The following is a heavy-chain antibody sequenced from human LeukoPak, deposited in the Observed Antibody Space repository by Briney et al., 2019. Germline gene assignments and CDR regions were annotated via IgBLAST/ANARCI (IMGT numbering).Heavy chain of an antibody. V-gene: IGHV3-21*01. D-gene: IGHD3-10*01. CDR2: ISRTSSYI. Sequence: PGGSLRLSCAASGFTFSSYNMNWGRQAPGKGLEWVSSISRTSSYIDYADSVKGRFTISRDNAKNSLYLQMNSLRAEDTSAYYCAVQIGGSVYWGQGTLVTVSP. CDR1: GFTFSSYN. J-gene: IGHJ4*02. CDR3: AVQIGGSVY.